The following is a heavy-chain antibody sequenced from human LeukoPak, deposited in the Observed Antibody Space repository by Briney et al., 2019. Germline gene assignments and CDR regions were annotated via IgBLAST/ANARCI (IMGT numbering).Heavy chain of an antibody. V-gene: IGHV4-38-2*01. J-gene: IGHJ4*02. CDR1: GYSISSGYY. CDR2: IYHSGST. Sequence: TSETLSLTCAVSGYSISSGYYWGWIRPPPGKGLEWIGSIYHSGSTYYNPSLKSRVTISVDTSKNQFSLKLSSVTAADTAVYYCATALRFLEWLFXWGQGTLVTVX. CDR3: ATALRFLEWLFX. D-gene: IGHD3-3*01.